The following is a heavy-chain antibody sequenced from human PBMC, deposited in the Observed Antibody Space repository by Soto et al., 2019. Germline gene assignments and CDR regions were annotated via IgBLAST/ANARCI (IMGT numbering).Heavy chain of an antibody. D-gene: IGHD6-13*01. CDR2: IRSKANSYAT. CDR1: GFTFSGSA. V-gene: IGHV3-73*01. CDR3: TAVAQQLEYYYYGMDV. J-gene: IGHJ6*02. Sequence: GGSLRLSCAASGFTFSGSAMHWVRQASGKGLEWVGRIRSKANSYATAYAASVKGRFTISRDDSKNTAYLQMNSLKTEDTAVYYCTAVAQQLEYYYYGMDVWGQGTTVTVSS.